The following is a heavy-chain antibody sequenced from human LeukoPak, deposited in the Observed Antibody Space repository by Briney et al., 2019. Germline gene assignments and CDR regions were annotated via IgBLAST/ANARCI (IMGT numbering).Heavy chain of an antibody. CDR1: GYSISSGYY. CDR2: IYHSGST. J-gene: IGHJ4*02. CDR3: ARHNNYDFWSGYFDY. V-gene: IGHV4-38-2*01. D-gene: IGHD3-3*01. Sequence: PSETLSLTCAVSGYSISSGYYWGWIRPPPGKGLEWIGSIYHSGSTYYHPSLKSRVTLSVATSKNQFSLKLSSVTAADTAVYYCARHNNYDFWSGYFDYWGQGTLVTVSS.